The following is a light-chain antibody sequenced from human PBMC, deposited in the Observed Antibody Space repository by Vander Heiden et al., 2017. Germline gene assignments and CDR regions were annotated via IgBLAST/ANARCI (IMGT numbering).Light chain of an antibody. Sequence: DIQMTQSPSSLSASVGDRATITCRASQSLSSHLDWYQQKPGKAPKLLIYAASNWESGVPSRFSGSGSGADFTLTISSLQAEDFTTYYCQQSYSTPWTFGQGTKVEIK. J-gene: IGKJ1*01. CDR2: AAS. CDR3: QQSYSTPWT. CDR1: QSLSSH. V-gene: IGKV1-39*01.